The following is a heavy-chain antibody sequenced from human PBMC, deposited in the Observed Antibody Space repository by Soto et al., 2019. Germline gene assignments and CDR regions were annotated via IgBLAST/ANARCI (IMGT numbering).Heavy chain of an antibody. CDR1: GFTFSIYA. Sequence: EVQLVESGGGLVQPGGSLRLSCAASGFTFSIYAMHWVRQAPGQGLEFVAAISSSGDTTYYPDSVKGRFTMSRDNSKNTVYLQMGSLRGEDMAVYYCARAKGSSWYDDWGQGTLVTVSS. J-gene: IGHJ5*02. D-gene: IGHD6-13*01. CDR3: ARAKGSSWYDD. CDR2: ISSSGDTT. V-gene: IGHV3-64*07.